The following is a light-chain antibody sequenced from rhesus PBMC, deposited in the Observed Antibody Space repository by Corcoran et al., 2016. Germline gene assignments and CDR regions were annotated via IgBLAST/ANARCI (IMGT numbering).Light chain of an antibody. Sequence: DIQMTQSPSSLSASVGDRVTVTCRASQEIKKELSWYQQKPGKAPTLLIYAASTLETGVSSRVSGSGSRTDFAITIRSLQPADFATYYCLHDYSTPLTFGGGTKVDIE. CDR1: QEIKKE. CDR3: LHDYSTPLT. CDR2: AAS. V-gene: IGKV1-94*01. J-gene: IGKJ4*01.